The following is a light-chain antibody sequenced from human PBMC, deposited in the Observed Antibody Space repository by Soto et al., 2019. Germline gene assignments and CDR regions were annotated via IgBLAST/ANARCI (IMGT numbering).Light chain of an antibody. J-gene: IGKJ4*01. CDR2: DAS. Sequence: DIQMTQSPSTLSASVGDRVTLSCRASQSVSAWLAWYQQKPGKAPKLLISDASSLKSGVPSRFSGSGYGTEFTLTISSLQPEDFATYYCQQYSSYSLTFGGGTKVDIK. CDR1: QSVSAW. CDR3: QQYSSYSLT. V-gene: IGKV1-5*01.